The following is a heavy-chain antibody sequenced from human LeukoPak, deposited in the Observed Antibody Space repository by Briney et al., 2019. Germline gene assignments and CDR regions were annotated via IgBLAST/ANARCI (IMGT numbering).Heavy chain of an antibody. D-gene: IGHD2-2*01. V-gene: IGHV1-18*01. J-gene: IGHJ4*02. Sequence: ASVKVSCKASGYTFTSYGISWVRQAPGQGLEWMGWISAYSGNTNYAQNLRGRVTMTTDTSTTTAYMELRSLRSDETAVYYCARARCSSISCTFDHWGQGTLVTVSS. CDR3: ARARCSSISCTFDH. CDR1: GYTFTSYG. CDR2: ISAYSGNT.